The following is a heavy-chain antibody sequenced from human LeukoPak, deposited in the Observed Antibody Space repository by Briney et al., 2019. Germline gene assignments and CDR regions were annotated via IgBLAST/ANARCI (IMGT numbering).Heavy chain of an antibody. D-gene: IGHD6-19*01. CDR1: GFTFSNYW. CDR2: IKEDGSLI. Sequence: GGSLRLSCAGTGFTFSNYWMNWVRQAPGKGLEWVANIKEDGSLINYVDSVKGRFTISRDNAKNSVYLQMDNLRAEDTAVYYCVGSSGWLFDYWGQGILVAVSS. CDR3: VGSSGWLFDY. J-gene: IGHJ4*02. V-gene: IGHV3-7*01.